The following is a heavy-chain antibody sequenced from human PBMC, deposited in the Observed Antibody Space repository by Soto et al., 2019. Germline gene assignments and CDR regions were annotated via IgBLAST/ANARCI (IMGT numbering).Heavy chain of an antibody. Sequence: EVQLLESGGGLVQPGGSLRLSCAASGFAFSSYAMSWVRQAPGRGLEWVSAISGSGGSTYYADSVKGRFTISRDNSKNTLFLQMNSLRAEDTAVYYCAKPIAAGNYFDPWGQGTLVTVSS. CDR1: GFAFSSYA. D-gene: IGHD6-13*01. V-gene: IGHV3-23*01. J-gene: IGHJ5*02. CDR2: ISGSGGST. CDR3: AKPIAAGNYFDP.